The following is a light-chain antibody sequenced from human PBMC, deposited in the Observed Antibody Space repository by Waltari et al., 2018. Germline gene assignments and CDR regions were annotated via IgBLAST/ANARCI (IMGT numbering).Light chain of an antibody. J-gene: IGKJ5*01. CDR2: DAS. V-gene: IGKV3-11*01. CDR3: QQRSNWPLIT. Sequence: EMLLTHSPATLSLSPGERATLSCRASQSVSSYLAWYQQKPGQAPRLLIYDASNRATGIPARFSGSGSGTDFTLTISSLEPEDFAVYYCQQRSNWPLITFGQGTRLGIK. CDR1: QSVSSY.